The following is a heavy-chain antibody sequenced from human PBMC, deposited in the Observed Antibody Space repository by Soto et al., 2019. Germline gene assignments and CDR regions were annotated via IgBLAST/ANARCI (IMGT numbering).Heavy chain of an antibody. Sequence: QVQLQESGPGLVKPSGTLSLTCAVSGGSISSSNWWSWVRQPPGKGLEGIGEIYHSGSTNYNPSLKRRVTISVDKSKNQFSRKLSSVTAGDTAVYSCARTPGDGYTGYYVDYWGQGTLVTVSS. CDR1: GGSISSSNW. J-gene: IGHJ4*02. D-gene: IGHD5-18*01. V-gene: IGHV4-4*02. CDR2: IYHSGST. CDR3: ARTPGDGYTGYYVDY.